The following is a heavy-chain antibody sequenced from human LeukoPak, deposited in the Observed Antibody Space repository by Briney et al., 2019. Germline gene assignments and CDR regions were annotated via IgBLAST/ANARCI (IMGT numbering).Heavy chain of an antibody. CDR2: IKQEGSEK. CDR1: GFTFTSYW. Sequence: PGGSLRLSCAASGFTFTSYWMSWVRQAPGKGLEWVANIKQEGSEKYYVDSVKGRFTISRDNAKNSLYLQMNSLRAEDTAVYYCARDPKYYDFWSVWGYSGQFLMDVWGKGTTVTVFS. D-gene: IGHD3-3*01. CDR3: ARDPKYYDFWSVWGYSGQFLMDV. V-gene: IGHV3-7*01. J-gene: IGHJ6*03.